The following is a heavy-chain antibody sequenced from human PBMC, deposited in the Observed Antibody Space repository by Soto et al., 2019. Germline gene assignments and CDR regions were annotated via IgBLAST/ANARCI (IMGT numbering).Heavy chain of an antibody. CDR1: VSTFRNYA. D-gene: IGHD3-9*01. Sequence: XSVKVSCKANVSTFRNYAMHWVRQAPGQGLEWMGWINGGNGNTKYSQKFQGRVTITRDTSASTAYMELSSLRSEDTAVYYCARDGPIYDILSARYFYGMDVWGERTTVTVSS. J-gene: IGHJ6*01. CDR3: ARDGPIYDILSARYFYGMDV. CDR2: INGGNGNT. V-gene: IGHV1-3*01.